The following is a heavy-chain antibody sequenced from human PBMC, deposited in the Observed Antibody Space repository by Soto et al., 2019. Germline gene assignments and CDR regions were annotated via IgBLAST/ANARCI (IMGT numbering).Heavy chain of an antibody. Sequence: VQLVESGGAVVQTGRSLRLSCAASGFTFSSYWMHWVRQAPGKGLVWVSRINSDGSSTSYADSVKGRFTISRDNAKNTLYLQMNSLRAEDTAVYYCATTQRPMGGGAFDIWGQGTMVTVSS. D-gene: IGHD3-16*01. CDR2: INSDGSST. CDR1: GFTFSSYW. V-gene: IGHV3-74*02. J-gene: IGHJ3*02. CDR3: ATTQRPMGGGAFDI.